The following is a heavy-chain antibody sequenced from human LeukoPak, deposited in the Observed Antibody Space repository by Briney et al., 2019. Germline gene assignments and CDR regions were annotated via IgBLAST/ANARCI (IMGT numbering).Heavy chain of an antibody. J-gene: IGHJ4*02. Sequence: GGSLRLSCAGSGFTFSTYWMSWVRQAPGKGLEWVANIKQDGSEKYYVDSVKGRFTISRDNTKNSLYLQMNSLRAEDTGVYYCARWNLGSDYWGQGTLVTVSS. CDR1: GFTFSTYW. D-gene: IGHD1-1*01. V-gene: IGHV3-7*01. CDR2: IKQDGSEK. CDR3: ARWNLGSDY.